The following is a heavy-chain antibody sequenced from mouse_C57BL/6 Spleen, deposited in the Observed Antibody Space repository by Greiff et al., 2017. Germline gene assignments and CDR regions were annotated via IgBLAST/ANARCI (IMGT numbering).Heavy chain of an antibody. V-gene: IGHV1-69*01. D-gene: IGHD4-1*01. CDR2: IDPSDSNT. CDR3: ARSGTGTRYFDY. Sequence: QVQLQQPGAELVMPGASVKLSCKASGYTFTSYWMHWVKQRPGQGLEWIGEIDPSDSNTNYNQKFKGKSTLTVDKSSSTAYMQLSSLTSEDSAVYYCARSGTGTRYFDYWGQGTTLTVSS. CDR1: GYTFTSYW. J-gene: IGHJ2*01.